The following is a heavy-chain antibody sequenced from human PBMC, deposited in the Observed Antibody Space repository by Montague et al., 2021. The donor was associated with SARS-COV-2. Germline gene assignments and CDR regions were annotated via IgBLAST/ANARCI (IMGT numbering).Heavy chain of an antibody. V-gene: IGHV4-34*01. Sequence: SETLSLTCAVSRGSFSNYYWTWIRQSPGKGLEWIGEINQGGALNXTPSLKSRVTISLDTSKKQISLKLNSVTVADTAVFFCARGRPVQGSFRHFDSISSGALDIWAQGSLVMVSS. CDR3: ARGRPVQGSFRHFDSISSGALDI. CDR2: INQGGAL. J-gene: IGHJ3*02. CDR1: RGSFSNYY. D-gene: IGHD3-9*01.